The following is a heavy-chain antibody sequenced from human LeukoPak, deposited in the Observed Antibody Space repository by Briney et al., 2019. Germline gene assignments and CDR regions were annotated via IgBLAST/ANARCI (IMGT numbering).Heavy chain of an antibody. V-gene: IGHV1-69*13. CDR3: ARGPLLGSSSVGYYYGMDV. J-gene: IGHJ6*02. Sequence: ASVKVSCKASGYTFTSYGISWVRQAPGQGLEWMGGIIPIFGTANYAQKFQGRVTITADESTSTAYMELSSLRSEDTAVYYCARGPLLGSSSVGYYYGMDVWGQGTTVTVSS. CDR1: GYTFTSYG. D-gene: IGHD6-6*01. CDR2: IIPIFGTA.